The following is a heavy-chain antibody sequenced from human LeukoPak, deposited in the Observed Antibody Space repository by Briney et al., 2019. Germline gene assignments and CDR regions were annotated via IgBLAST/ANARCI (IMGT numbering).Heavy chain of an antibody. V-gene: IGHV3-64D*06. CDR1: GFTFSSYA. J-gene: IGHJ4*02. CDR2: ISSNGGST. Sequence: PGGSLRLSCSASGFTFSSYAMHWVRQAPGKGLEYVSAISSNGGSTYYADSVKGRCTISRDNSKNTLYLQMSSLRAEDTAVYYCVKDIGYGGYVFDYWGQGTLVTVSS. D-gene: IGHD4-17*01. CDR3: VKDIGYGGYVFDY.